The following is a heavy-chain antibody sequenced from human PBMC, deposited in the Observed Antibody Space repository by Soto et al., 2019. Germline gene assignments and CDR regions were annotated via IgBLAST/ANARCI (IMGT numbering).Heavy chain of an antibody. D-gene: IGHD6-19*01. CDR2: IIPIFGTA. CDR1: GGTLSSYA. V-gene: IGHV1-69*12. Sequence: QVQLVQSGAEVKKPGSSVKVSCKASGGTLSSYAISWVRQAPGQGLEWLGGIIPIFGTANYAQKFQGRVTITEDESKSTVYMELSSLRSENTAVHYGARSPKQWLDYFDYWGQGALVTVSS. J-gene: IGHJ4*02. CDR3: ARSPKQWLDYFDY.